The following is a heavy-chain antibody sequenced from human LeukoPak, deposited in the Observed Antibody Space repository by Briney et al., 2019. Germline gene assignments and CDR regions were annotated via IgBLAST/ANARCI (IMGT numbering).Heavy chain of an antibody. CDR1: GGSISSSSYY. J-gene: IGHJ6*03. CDR3: ARYDNWNYYMDV. V-gene: IGHV4-39*01. Sequence: SETPSLTCTVSGGSISSSSYYWGWIRQPPGKGLEWIGSIYYSGSTYYNPFLKSRVTISVDTSKNQFSLKLSSVTAADTAVYYCARYDNWNYYMDVWGRRTTVTVSS. CDR2: IYYSGST. D-gene: IGHD1-20*01.